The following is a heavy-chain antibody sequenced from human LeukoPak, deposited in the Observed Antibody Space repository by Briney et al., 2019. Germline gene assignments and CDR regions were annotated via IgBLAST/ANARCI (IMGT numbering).Heavy chain of an antibody. CDR1: GGSISSYY. CDR2: IYYTGST. J-gene: IGHJ4*02. D-gene: IGHD6-13*01. CDR3: ASIAATGSFDY. V-gene: IGHV4-59*01. Sequence: SETLSLTCTVSGGSISSYYWSWIRQPPGKGLEWIGYIYYTGSTNYNPSLKSRVTISVDTSKNQFSLKLTSVTAADTAVYYCASIAATGSFDYWGQGTLVTVSS.